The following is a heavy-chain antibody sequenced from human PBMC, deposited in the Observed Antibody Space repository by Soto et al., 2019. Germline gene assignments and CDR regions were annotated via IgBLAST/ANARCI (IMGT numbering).Heavy chain of an antibody. CDR1: GFTFSSYG. CDR3: ASSCSGGSCYSGVYYFDY. J-gene: IGHJ4*02. Sequence: GGSLRLSCAASGFTFSSYGMHWVRQAPGKGLEWVAVIWYDGSNKYYADSVKGRFTISRDNSKNTLYLQMNSLRAEDTAVYYCASSCSGGSCYSGVYYFDYWGQGIVVTVSS. V-gene: IGHV3-33*01. D-gene: IGHD2-15*01. CDR2: IWYDGSNK.